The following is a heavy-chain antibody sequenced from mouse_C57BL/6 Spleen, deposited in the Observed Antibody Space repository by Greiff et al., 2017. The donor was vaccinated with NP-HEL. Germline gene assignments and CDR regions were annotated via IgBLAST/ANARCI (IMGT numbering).Heavy chain of an antibody. CDR3: ARLGIYYGNYDYFDY. CDR1: GFTFSSYT. J-gene: IGHJ2*01. CDR2: ISGGGGNT. V-gene: IGHV5-9*01. D-gene: IGHD2-1*01. Sequence: EVQGVESGGGLVKPGGSLKLSCAASGFTFSSYTMSWVRQTPEKRLEWVATISGGGGNTYYPDSVKGRFTISRDNAKNTLYLQMSSLRSEDTALYYCARLGIYYGNYDYFDYWGQGTTLTVSS.